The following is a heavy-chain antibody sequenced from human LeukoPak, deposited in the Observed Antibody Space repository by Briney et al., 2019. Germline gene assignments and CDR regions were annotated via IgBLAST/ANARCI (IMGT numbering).Heavy chain of an antibody. CDR3: ANLDGLQGSGDAFDI. D-gene: IGHD3-9*01. J-gene: IGHJ3*02. Sequence: ASVKLSCKVSGYTLTELSMHWVRQAPGKGLEWMGGFDPEDGETIYAQKFQGRVTMTEDTSTDTAYMELSSLRSEDTAVYYCANLDGLQGSGDAFDIWGQGTMVTVSS. CDR2: FDPEDGET. CDR1: GYTLTELS. V-gene: IGHV1-24*01.